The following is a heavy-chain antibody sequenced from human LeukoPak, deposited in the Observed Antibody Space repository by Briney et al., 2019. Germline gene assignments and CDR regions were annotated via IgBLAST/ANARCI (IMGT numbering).Heavy chain of an antibody. Sequence: GGSLRLACAASGFTFSRYEMNCVRQAPGKGLEWASYISSSGSTIYYADSVKGRFTISRDNAKKSLYLQMNSLRDEDTAVYYCARANGYSYGWYFDYWGQGTLVTVSS. J-gene: IGHJ4*02. CDR3: ARANGYSYGWYFDY. CDR2: ISSSGSTI. V-gene: IGHV3-48*03. D-gene: IGHD5-18*01. CDR1: GFTFSRYE.